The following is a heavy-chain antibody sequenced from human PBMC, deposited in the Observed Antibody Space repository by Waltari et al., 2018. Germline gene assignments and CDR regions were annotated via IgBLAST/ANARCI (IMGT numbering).Heavy chain of an antibody. CDR1: GFTFSSYV. CDR3: ARDRLLWFRELSV. J-gene: IGHJ4*02. CDR2: ISYDGSNK. D-gene: IGHD3-10*01. Sequence: QVQLVESGGGVVQPGRSLRLSCAASGFTFSSYVMPWVRQAPGKGLELVAVISYDGSNKYYADSVKGRFTISRDNSKNTLYLQMNSLRAEDTAVYYCARDRLLWFRELSVWGQGTLVTVSS. V-gene: IGHV3-30*01.